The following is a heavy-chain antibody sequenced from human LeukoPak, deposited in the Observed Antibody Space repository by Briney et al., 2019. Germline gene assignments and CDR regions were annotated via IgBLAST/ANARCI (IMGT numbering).Heavy chain of an antibody. V-gene: IGHV3-74*03. Sequence: PGGSLRLSCSASGYTFSDYWMHWVRQVPGKGPVWVSRVNSDGSSTVYADSVKGRFTISRDNAKNTLHLQMDSLGVEDTAVYYCICSNPSSDHWGQGTLVTVSS. D-gene: IGHD3-10*02. CDR1: GYTFSDYW. J-gene: IGHJ4*02. CDR2: VNSDGSST. CDR3: ICSNPSSDH.